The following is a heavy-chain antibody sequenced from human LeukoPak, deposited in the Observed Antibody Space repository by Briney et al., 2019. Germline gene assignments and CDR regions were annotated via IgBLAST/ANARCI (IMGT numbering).Heavy chain of an antibody. CDR1: SGSISNFC. J-gene: IGHJ4*02. V-gene: IGHV4-4*08. CDR2: IYTSGST. CDR3: ARRPTGDPKFDY. D-gene: IGHD7-27*01. Sequence: SESLSLTSRVSSGSISNFCCTWIRQPPGKVLEWIGYIYTSGSTYYNPSLKGRVTISVDTSKNRFSLKLSTVTAADTAVYYCARRPTGDPKFDYWAREPWSPSPQ.